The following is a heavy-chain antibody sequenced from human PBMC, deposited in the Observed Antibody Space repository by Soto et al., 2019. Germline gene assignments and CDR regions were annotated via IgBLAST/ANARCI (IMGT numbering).Heavy chain of an antibody. V-gene: IGHV3-66*01. CDR2: IYSGGST. CDR1: GFTVSSNY. CDR3: ARCGSCFSFFVY. Sequence: EVQLVESGGGLVQPGGSLRLSCAASGFTVSSNYMSWVRQAPGKGLEWVSVIYSGGSTYYADSVKGGFNISRDNSKNTLYLQMNSLRAEDTAVYYCARCGSCFSFFVYWGQGTLVTVSS. D-gene: IGHD2-15*01. J-gene: IGHJ4*02.